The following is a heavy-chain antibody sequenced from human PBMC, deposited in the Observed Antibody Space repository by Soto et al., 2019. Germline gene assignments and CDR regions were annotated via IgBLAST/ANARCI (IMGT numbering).Heavy chain of an antibody. Sequence: RASVKVSCKASGYTFTSYGISWVRQAPGQGLEWMGWISAYNGNTNYAQKLQGRVTMTTDTSTSTAYMELRSLRSDDTAVYYCARTPAPYQMVRGVITDYYYGMDVWGQGTTVTVSS. V-gene: IGHV1-18*04. CDR3: ARTPAPYQMVRGVITDYYYGMDV. J-gene: IGHJ6*02. CDR1: GYTFTSYG. CDR2: ISAYNGNT. D-gene: IGHD3-10*01.